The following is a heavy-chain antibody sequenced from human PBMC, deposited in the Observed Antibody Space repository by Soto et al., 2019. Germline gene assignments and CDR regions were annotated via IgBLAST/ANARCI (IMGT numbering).Heavy chain of an antibody. D-gene: IGHD3-10*01. CDR2: IYYSGST. J-gene: IGHJ5*02. V-gene: IGHV4-31*03. CDR3: ARSGSGSYLQEGNWFDP. CDR1: GGSISSGGYY. Sequence: QVQLQESGPGLVKPSQTLSLTCTVSGGSISSGGYYWSWIRQHPGKGLEWIGYIYYSGSTYYNPSRKSRVTISVDTSKNQFSLKLSSVTAADTAVYYCARSGSGSYLQEGNWFDPWGQGTLVTVSS.